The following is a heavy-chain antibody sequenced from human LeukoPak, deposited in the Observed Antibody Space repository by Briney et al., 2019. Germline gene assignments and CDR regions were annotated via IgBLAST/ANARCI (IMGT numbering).Heavy chain of an antibody. CDR3: TTYSSGWYRTLGY. D-gene: IGHD6-19*01. CDR2: IRSKANSYAT. V-gene: IGHV3-73*01. Sequence: GGSPRLSCAASGFTFSGSAMHWVRQASGKGLEWVGRIRSKANSYATAYAASVKGRFTISRDDSKNTAYLQMNSLKTEDTAVYYCTTYSSGWYRTLGYWGQGTLVTVSS. J-gene: IGHJ4*02. CDR1: GFTFSGSA.